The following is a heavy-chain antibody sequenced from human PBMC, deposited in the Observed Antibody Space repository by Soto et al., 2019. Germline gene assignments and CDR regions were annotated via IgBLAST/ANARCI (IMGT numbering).Heavy chain of an antibody. CDR1: GDSFSSGAYS. Sequence: ASETLSLTCTVSGDSFSSGAYSWSWIRQSSGRGLEWIAYIYHSGTAFYNPSLKSRVTLSVLKSKSQFSLKLTSVTAADTAVYYCARVATSDHFDSWGPGTLVTVSS. CDR2: IYHSGTA. J-gene: IGHJ4*02. CDR3: ARVATSDHFDS. D-gene: IGHD1-26*01. V-gene: IGHV4-30-2*06.